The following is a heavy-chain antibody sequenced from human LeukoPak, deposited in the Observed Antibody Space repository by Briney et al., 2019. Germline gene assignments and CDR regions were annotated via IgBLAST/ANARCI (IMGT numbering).Heavy chain of an antibody. CDR3: AKVAVGGREWSHYWYFDL. CDR1: GFTFSSYA. J-gene: IGHJ2*01. Sequence: GSLRLSCAASGFTFSSYAMSWVRQAPGKGLEWVSAISGSGGSTYYADSVKGRFTISRDNSKNTLYLQMNSLRAEDTAVYYCAKVAVGGREWSHYWYFDLWGRGTLVTVSS. CDR2: ISGSGGST. D-gene: IGHD3-16*01. V-gene: IGHV3-23*01.